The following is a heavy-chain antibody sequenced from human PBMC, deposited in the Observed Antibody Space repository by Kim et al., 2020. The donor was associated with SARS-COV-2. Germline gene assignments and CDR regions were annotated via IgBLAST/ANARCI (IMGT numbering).Heavy chain of an antibody. CDR1: GLTFSNAW. D-gene: IGHD3-3*01. Sequence: GGSLRLSCAVSGLTFSNAWMSWVRQAPGKGLEWVGNIKSKIDGGTTDYAASVKDRFSISRDDSENTLYLQMNSLESEDTAVYYCTTAGISTFRFWKHGLDVWGPGTKVTVSS. CDR2: IKSKIDGGTT. V-gene: IGHV3-15*01. CDR3: TTAGISTFRFWKHGLDV. J-gene: IGHJ6*02.